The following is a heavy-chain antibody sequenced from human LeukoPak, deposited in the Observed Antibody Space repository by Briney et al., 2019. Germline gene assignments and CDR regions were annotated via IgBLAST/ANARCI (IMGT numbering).Heavy chain of an antibody. Sequence: SETLSLTCNVSGGSISDTSYYWGWIRQPPGKGLDWIGSIYHTGTTYYSPSLKSRVTISVHTSKNHFPLELSSVTAADTAVYYCARQQCNGGSCYSRAIWFDPWDQGTLVTVSS. J-gene: IGHJ5*02. D-gene: IGHD2-15*01. V-gene: IGHV4-39*01. CDR3: ARQQCNGGSCYSRAIWFDP. CDR2: IYHTGTT. CDR1: GGSISDTSYY.